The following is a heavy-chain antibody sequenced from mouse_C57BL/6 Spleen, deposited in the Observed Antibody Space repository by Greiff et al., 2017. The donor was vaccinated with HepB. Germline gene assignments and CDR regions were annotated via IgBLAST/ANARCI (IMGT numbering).Heavy chain of an antibody. V-gene: IGHV1-26*01. CDR1: GYTFTDYY. J-gene: IGHJ3*01. CDR3: ARSGVFYYYGSSPWFAY. Sequence: EVQLQQSGPELVKPGASVKISCKASGYTFTDYYMNWVKQSHGKSLEWIGDINPNNGGTSYNQKFKGKATLTVDKSSSTAYMELRSLTSEDSAVYYCARSGVFYYYGSSPWFAYWGQGTLVTVSA. CDR2: INPNNGGT. D-gene: IGHD1-1*01.